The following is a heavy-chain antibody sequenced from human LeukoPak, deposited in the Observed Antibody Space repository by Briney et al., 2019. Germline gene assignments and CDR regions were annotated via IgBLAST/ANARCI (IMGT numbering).Heavy chain of an antibody. CDR1: GFTFSSYG. J-gene: IGHJ4*02. Sequence: GGTLRLSCAASGFTFSSYGMSWVRQAPGKGLEWVSAISGSGGSTYYADSVKGRFTISRDNSKNTLYLQMNSLNTEDTAVYYCTRHLGAGGSGLDYWGQGTLVNVSS. CDR2: ISGSGGST. D-gene: IGHD1-26*01. CDR3: TRHLGAGGSGLDY. V-gene: IGHV3-23*01.